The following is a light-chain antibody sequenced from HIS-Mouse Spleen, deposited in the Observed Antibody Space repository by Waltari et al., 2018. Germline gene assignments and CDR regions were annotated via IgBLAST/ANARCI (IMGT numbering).Light chain of an antibody. CDR3: AAWDDSLSGPV. Sequence: QSVLTQPPSASGTPGQRVTISCSGSSSTIGSNYVSWYQQPPGTAPKLLIYRNNQRPSGVPDRFSGSKSGTSASLAISGLRSEDEADYYCAAWDDSLSGPVFGGGTKLTVL. J-gene: IGLJ3*02. CDR2: RNN. CDR1: SSTIGSNY. V-gene: IGLV1-47*01.